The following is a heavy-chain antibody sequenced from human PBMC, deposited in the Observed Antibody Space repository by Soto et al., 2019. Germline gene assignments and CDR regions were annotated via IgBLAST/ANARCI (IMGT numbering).Heavy chain of an antibody. CDR1: GFNLKGYS. J-gene: IGHJ3*01. CDR2: ISDSSNYV. V-gene: IGHV3-21*01. Sequence: EVQLVESGGGLVKPGGSLRLSCAASGFNLKGYSMNWVRQAPGKGLEWVSSISDSSNYVYHADSVQGRFTTSRDNGKNSLCLRMNGLRAEDTAVYYCARGGLSCSSAGCQVNGFEVWGQGTMVAVSS. D-gene: IGHD2-2*01. CDR3: ARGGLSCSSAGCQVNGFEV.